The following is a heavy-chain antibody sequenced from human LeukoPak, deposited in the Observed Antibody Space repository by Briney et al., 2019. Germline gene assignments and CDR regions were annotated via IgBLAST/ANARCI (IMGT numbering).Heavy chain of an antibody. D-gene: IGHD1-7*01. CDR3: ARDMKLLGVDP. CDR1: GFTFSDYD. Sequence: GGSLRLSCAASGFTFSDYDMSWVRQAPGKGLEWVSYIRSSGSTIYYADSVKGRFTISRDNAKNSLYLQMNSLRAEDTAVYYCARDMKLLGVDPWGRGTLVTVSS. CDR2: IRSSGSTI. J-gene: IGHJ5*02. V-gene: IGHV3-11*01.